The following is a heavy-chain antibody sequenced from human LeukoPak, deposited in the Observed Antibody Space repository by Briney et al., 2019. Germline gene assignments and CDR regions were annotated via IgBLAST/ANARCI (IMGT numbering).Heavy chain of an antibody. CDR1: GFTFSSYW. CDR2: IKQDGSEK. Sequence: GGSLRLSCAASGFTFSSYWMSWVRQAPGKGLEWVANIKQDGSEKYYVDSVKGRFTISRDNAKNSLYLQMNSLRAEDTAVYYCARDHFAVTSAGAEYFQHWGQGTLVTVSS. D-gene: IGHD4-11*01. V-gene: IGHV3-7*01. J-gene: IGHJ1*01. CDR3: ARDHFAVTSAGAEYFQH.